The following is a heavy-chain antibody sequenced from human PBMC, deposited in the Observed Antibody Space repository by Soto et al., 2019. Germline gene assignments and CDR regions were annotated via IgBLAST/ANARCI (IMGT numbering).Heavy chain of an antibody. V-gene: IGHV1-69*02. CDR3: ASHFTGVLVLGTSPPGGDNYGWDV. Sequence: VQLVQSGAEVKKPGSSVKVSCKASGGTFSRYTFTWVRQAPGQGLEWMGRIIPILDIPNYAQNFQGRVTSTADKPPGTAYRELSSLRSDDTAVYYCASHFTGVLVLGTSPPGGDNYGWDVWGQGTTVTVSS. J-gene: IGHJ6*02. CDR2: IIPILDIP. CDR1: GGTFSRYT. D-gene: IGHD2-8*02.